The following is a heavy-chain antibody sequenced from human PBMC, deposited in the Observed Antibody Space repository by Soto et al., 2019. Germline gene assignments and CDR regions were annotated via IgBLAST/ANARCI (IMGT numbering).Heavy chain of an antibody. V-gene: IGHV5-51*01. CDR3: ARAVIGYCSSTSCPGDY. CDR2: IFPTDSTT. J-gene: IGHJ4*02. CDR1: GSTFSSYW. Sequence: GESLKISCKGSGSTFSSYWIGWVRQMPGKGLEWIGIIFPTDSTTTYSPSFQGQVTISADKSISTAYLQWSSLKASDSAMYYCARAVIGYCSSTSCPGDYWGQGTLVTVSS. D-gene: IGHD2-2*01.